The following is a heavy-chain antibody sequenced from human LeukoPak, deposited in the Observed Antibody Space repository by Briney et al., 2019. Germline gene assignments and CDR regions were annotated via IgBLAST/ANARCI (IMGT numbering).Heavy chain of an antibody. CDR2: TYYRSKWYN. D-gene: IGHD6-19*01. J-gene: IGHJ4*02. Sequence: SQTLSLTCAISRDSVSSNSAAWNWIRQSPSRGLEWLGRTYYRSKWYNDYAVSMKSRITINPDTSKDQFSLQLNSVTPEDTAVYYCARDAGSGWSSFDYWGQGTLVTVSS. V-gene: IGHV6-1*01. CDR3: ARDAGSGWSSFDY. CDR1: RDSVSSNSAA.